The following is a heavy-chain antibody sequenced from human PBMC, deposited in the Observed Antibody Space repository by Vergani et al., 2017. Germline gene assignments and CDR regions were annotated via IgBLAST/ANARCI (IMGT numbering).Heavy chain of an antibody. D-gene: IGHD2-2*01. V-gene: IGHV3-30-3*01. Sequence: QVQLVESGGGVVQPGRSLRLSCAASGFTFSSYAMHWVRQAPGKGLEWVAVISYDGSNKYYADSVKGRFTISRDNSKNTLYLQMNSLRAEDTAVYYCAKDFTEVPAANWDAFDIWGQGTMVTVSS. CDR3: AKDFTEVPAANWDAFDI. CDR2: ISYDGSNK. CDR1: GFTFSSYA. J-gene: IGHJ3*02.